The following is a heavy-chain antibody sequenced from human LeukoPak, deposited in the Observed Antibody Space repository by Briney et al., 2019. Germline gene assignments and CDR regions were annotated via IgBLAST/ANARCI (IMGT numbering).Heavy chain of an antibody. Sequence: PSETLSLTCTVSGGSISGDYWSWLRQPPGKGLEWIGYIHYTGSSNYNPSLKSQVTMSVDTSKNQLSLTLGSVTAADTAVYHCARGTETTGYFDFWGPGTLVTVSS. V-gene: IGHV4-59*01. CDR1: GGSISGDY. J-gene: IGHJ4*02. CDR3: ARGTETTGYFDF. D-gene: IGHD4-17*01. CDR2: IHYTGSS.